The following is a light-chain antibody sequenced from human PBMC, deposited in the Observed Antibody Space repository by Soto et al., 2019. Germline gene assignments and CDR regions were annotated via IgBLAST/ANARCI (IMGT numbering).Light chain of an antibody. J-gene: IGKJ4*01. V-gene: IGKV3-20*01. CDR2: GAS. CDR3: QQYDGSSLT. Sequence: IELTQSPGTLSLSPGERATLSCRASQSISSRYLGWYQQKPGQAPRLLIYGASSRATGIPDRFSGSGCEADFTLTISRLEPEDFALYYCQQYDGSSLTFGGGTQVEVK. CDR1: QSISSRY.